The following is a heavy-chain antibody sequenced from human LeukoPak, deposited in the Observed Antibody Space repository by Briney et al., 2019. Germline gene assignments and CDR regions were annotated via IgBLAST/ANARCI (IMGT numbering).Heavy chain of an antibody. V-gene: IGHV4-39*07. D-gene: IGHD3-22*01. CDR3: ARGTYYYDSSGYISWFDS. CDR1: GGSISSSSYY. CDR2: IYYSGST. J-gene: IGHJ5*01. Sequence: SETLSLTCTVSGGSISSSSYYWGWVRQPPGKGLEWIGSIYYSGSTYYNPSLKSRVTISVDTSKNQFSLKLSSVTAADTAVYYCARGTYYYDSSGYISWFDSWGQGTLVTVSS.